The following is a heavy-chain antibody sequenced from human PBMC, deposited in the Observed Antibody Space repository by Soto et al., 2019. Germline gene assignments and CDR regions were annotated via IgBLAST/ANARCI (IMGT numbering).Heavy chain of an antibody. V-gene: IGHV3-21*06. CDR2: ISSSGSHI. CDR1: GFTFSTYT. Sequence: EVQLVESGGGLVKPGGSLRLSCAASGFTFSTYTMQWVRQAPGKGLEWVSSISSSGSHIFYADSVKGRFSISRDNAKNSLLLQMSSLRAEDTAVYYCTTSITTVTEPYSEYWGQGTLVTVSS. D-gene: IGHD4-17*01. CDR3: TTSITTVTEPYSEY. J-gene: IGHJ4*02.